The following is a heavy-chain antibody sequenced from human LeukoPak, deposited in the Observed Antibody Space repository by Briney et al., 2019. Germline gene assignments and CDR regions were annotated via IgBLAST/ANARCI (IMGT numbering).Heavy chain of an antibody. CDR2: IRVYNGNT. V-gene: IGHV1-8*01. Sequence: ASVKVSCKASGYTFTTYAINWVRQAPGQGLEWMGWIRVYNGNTNYAQKFQGRITMTRNTSISTAYMELSSLKSEDTAVYYCARGLGRTAMVTRGGVRFDYWGQGTLVTVSS. CDR3: ARGLGRTAMVTRGGVRFDY. J-gene: IGHJ4*02. CDR1: GYTFTTYA. D-gene: IGHD5-18*01.